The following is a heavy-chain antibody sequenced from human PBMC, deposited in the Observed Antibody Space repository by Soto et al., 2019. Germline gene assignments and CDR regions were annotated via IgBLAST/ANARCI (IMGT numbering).Heavy chain of an antibody. Sequence: ASVKVSCKASGYTFNSYGISWARQAPGQGLEWMGWISAYNGNTNYAQKLQGRVTMTTDTSTSTAYMELRSLRSDDTAVYYCARGRKLGYYYDSREFDIWRQGTMVTVSS. CDR1: GYTFNSYG. V-gene: IGHV1-18*01. CDR2: ISAYNGNT. D-gene: IGHD3-22*01. J-gene: IGHJ3*02. CDR3: ARGRKLGYYYDSREFDI.